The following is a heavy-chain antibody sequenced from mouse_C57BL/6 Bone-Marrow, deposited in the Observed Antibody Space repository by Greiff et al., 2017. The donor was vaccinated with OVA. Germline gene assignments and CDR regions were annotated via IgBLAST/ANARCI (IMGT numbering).Heavy chain of an antibody. Sequence: VQLQQSGAELVRPGASVKLSCTASGFNIKDDYMHWVKQRPEQGLEWIGWIDPENGDTEYASKFQGKATITAYTSSNTAYLQLSSLTSEDTAVYYCFPSGTIDYWGQGTTLTVSS. D-gene: IGHD4-1*01. CDR2: IDPENGDT. J-gene: IGHJ2*01. CDR1: GFNIKDDY. V-gene: IGHV14-4*01. CDR3: FPSGTIDY.